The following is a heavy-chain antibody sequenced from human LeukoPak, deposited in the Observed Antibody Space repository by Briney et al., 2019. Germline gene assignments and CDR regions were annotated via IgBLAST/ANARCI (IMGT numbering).Heavy chain of an antibody. D-gene: IGHD6-25*01. V-gene: IGHV3-33*01. CDR1: RFTFSNYG. J-gene: IGHJ6*02. CDR3: AREQYYYSSGSARGYYYGMDV. Sequence: GGSLRLSCAASRFTFSNYGMHWVRQAPGKGLEWVAVIWYDGSNKYYADSVKGRFTISRDNSKNTLYLQMNSLRAEDTAVYYCAREQYYYSSGSARGYYYGMDVWGQGTTVTVSS. CDR2: IWYDGSNK.